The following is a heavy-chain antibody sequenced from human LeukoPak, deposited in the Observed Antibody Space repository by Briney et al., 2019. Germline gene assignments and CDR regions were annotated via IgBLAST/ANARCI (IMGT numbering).Heavy chain of an antibody. J-gene: IGHJ4*02. Sequence: GASVKVSCKASGFTFTSSAMQGVRQARGQRLEWIGWIVVGSGNTNYAQKFQERVTITRDMSTSTAYMELSSLRSEDTAVYYCAADHDPAYCGGDCLTNWGQGTLVTVSS. CDR1: GFTFTSSA. V-gene: IGHV1-58*02. D-gene: IGHD2-21*02. CDR3: AADHDPAYCGGDCLTN. CDR2: IVVGSGNT.